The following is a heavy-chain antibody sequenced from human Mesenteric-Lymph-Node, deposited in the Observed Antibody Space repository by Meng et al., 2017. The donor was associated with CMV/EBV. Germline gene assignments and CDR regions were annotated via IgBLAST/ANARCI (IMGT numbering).Heavy chain of an antibody. CDR2: IYYSGST. CDR3: ARTLIFVTTLTNLYFDY. Sequence: ESLKISCAASGFTFSDYYMSWIRQPPGKGLEWIGSIYYSGSTYYNPSLKSRVTTSLDTSKNQFSLKLSSVTAADTALYYCARTLIFVTTLTNLYFDYWGQGSLVTVSS. D-gene: IGHD4-17*01. V-gene: IGHV4-38-2*01. J-gene: IGHJ4*02. CDR1: GFTFSDYY.